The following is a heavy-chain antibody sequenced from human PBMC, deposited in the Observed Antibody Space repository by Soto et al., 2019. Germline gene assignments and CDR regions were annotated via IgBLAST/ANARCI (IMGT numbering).Heavy chain of an antibody. CDR3: ARGSGYCSGGTCYLYFDY. CDR2: ISGSGTYM. V-gene: IGHV3-21*01. Sequence: PGGSLRLSCAASGFTFSSYTMNWVRLAPGKGLEWVSSISGSGTYMYYADSVKGRFAISRDSAKDSLSLQMSTLSAGDTAVYYCARGSGYCSGGTCYLYFDYWGPGTLVTVSS. CDR1: GFTFSSYT. J-gene: IGHJ4*02. D-gene: IGHD2-15*01.